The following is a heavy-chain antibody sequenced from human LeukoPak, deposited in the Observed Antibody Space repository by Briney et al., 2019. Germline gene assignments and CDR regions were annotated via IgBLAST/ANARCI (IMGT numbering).Heavy chain of an antibody. D-gene: IGHD2-21*01. CDR2: IKQDGSEK. CDR1: RFTFSSYW. J-gene: IGHJ4*02. CDR3: ARGILIDY. Sequence: PGGSLRLSCAASRFTFSSYWMSWVRQAPGKGLEWVANIKQDGSEKYYVDSVKGRFTISRDNAKNSLYLQMNSLRAEDTAVYYCARGILIDYWGQGTLVTVSS. V-gene: IGHV3-7*04.